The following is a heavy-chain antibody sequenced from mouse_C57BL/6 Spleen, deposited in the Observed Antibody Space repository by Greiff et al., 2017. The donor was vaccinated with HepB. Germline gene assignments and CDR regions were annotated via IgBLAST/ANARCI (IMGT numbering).Heavy chain of an antibody. Sequence: EVQLVESGGGLVQPGGSLSLSCAASGFTFTDYYMSWVHQPPGKALEWLGFIRNKANGTTTEYSVSVKDRFTISRDTSQSILYLHVNALSAEDSATYYCARSWDWDYYAMDDWGQGTSVTVSS. CDR2: IRNKANGTTT. D-gene: IGHD4-1*01. V-gene: IGHV7-3*01. CDR1: GFTFTDYY. CDR3: ARSWDWDYYAMDD. J-gene: IGHJ4*01.